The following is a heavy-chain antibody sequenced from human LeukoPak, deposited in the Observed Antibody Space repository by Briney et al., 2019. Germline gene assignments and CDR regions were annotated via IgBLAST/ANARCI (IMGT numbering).Heavy chain of an antibody. CDR1: GFTFSSYW. J-gene: IGHJ5*02. Sequence: PRGSLRLSCAASGFTFSSYWMSWVRQAPGKGLEWVANIKQDGSEKYYVDSVKGRFTISRDNAKHSLYLQMNSLRAEDTAVYYCAKGLGVDNWFDPWGQGTLVTVSS. CDR3: AKGLGVDNWFDP. V-gene: IGHV3-7*01. CDR2: IKQDGSEK.